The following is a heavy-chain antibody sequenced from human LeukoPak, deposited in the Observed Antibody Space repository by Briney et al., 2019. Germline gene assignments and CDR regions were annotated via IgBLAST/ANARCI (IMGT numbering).Heavy chain of an antibody. CDR3: ARGGWSPDY. D-gene: IGHD6-19*01. CDR2: IHYGGSA. CDR1: GGSLTPFY. V-gene: IGHV4-59*13. J-gene: IGHJ4*02. Sequence: PSETLSLTCTVSGGSLTPFYWSWIRQSPGQGLEWIGYIHYGGSATYNPSLKSRVTMSVDTSNNQFSLKLNSVTAADTAVYFCARGGWSPDYWGQGALVTVSS.